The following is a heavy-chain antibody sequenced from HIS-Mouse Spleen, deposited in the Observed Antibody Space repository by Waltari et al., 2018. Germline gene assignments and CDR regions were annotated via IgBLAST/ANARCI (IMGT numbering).Heavy chain of an antibody. CDR2: IYYSGST. J-gene: IGHJ3*02. D-gene: IGHD6-6*01. Sequence: QLQLQESGPGLVKPSETLSLTCTVSGGSISSSSYYWGWLRQPPGKGLEWIGSIYYSGSTYYNPSLKSRVTISVDTSKNQFSLKLSSVTAADTAVYYCARPEYSSPYGAFDIWGQGTMVTVSS. CDR3: ARPEYSSPYGAFDI. CDR1: GGSISSSSYY. V-gene: IGHV4-39*01.